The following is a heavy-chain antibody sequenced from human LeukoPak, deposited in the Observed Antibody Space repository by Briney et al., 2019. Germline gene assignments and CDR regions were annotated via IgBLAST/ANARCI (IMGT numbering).Heavy chain of an antibody. CDR2: IYPGDSDT. CDR3: ARMGDSSGLRYYYYYYGMDV. D-gene: IGHD3-22*01. CDR1: GYSFTSYW. J-gene: IGHJ6*02. Sequence: GESLNISCKGSGYSFTSYWIGWVRQMPGKGLEWMGIIYPGDSDTRYSPSFQGQVTISADKSISTAYLQWSSLKASDTAMYYCARMGDSSGLRYYYYYYGMDVWGQGTTVTVSS. V-gene: IGHV5-51*01.